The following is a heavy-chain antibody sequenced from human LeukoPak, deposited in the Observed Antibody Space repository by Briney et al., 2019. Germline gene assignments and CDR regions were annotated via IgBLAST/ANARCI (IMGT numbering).Heavy chain of an antibody. CDR3: ARDRGGGSGTYYILY. D-gene: IGHD3-10*01. CDR2: INPNSGGT. V-gene: IGHV1-2*02. CDR1: GYTFTGYY. J-gene: IGHJ4*02. Sequence: ASVKVSCKASGYTFTGYYMHWVRQAPGKGLEWMGWINPNSGGTNYAQKFQGRVTMTRDTSISTAYMELSSLRSDDTAVYYCARDRGGGSGTYYILYWGLGSLVTVSS.